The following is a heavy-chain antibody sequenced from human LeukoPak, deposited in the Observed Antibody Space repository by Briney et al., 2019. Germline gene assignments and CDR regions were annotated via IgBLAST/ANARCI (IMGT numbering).Heavy chain of an antibody. CDR3: ARAGYCTNSVCPWYYMDV. Sequence: SVKVSCKASGGTFSSYAISWVRQAPGQGLEWMGRIIPIFGTANYAQKFQGRVTITTDESTSTAYMELSSLRSEDTAVYYCARAGYCTNSVCPWYYMDVWGKGTTVTVSS. J-gene: IGHJ6*03. CDR1: GGTFSSYA. D-gene: IGHD2-8*01. CDR2: IIPIFGTA. V-gene: IGHV1-69*05.